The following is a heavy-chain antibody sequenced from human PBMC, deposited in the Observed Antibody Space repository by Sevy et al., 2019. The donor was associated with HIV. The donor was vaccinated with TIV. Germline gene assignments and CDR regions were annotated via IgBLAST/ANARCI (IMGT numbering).Heavy chain of an antibody. J-gene: IGHJ5*02. CDR1: GFTFSDFW. D-gene: IGHD7-27*01. V-gene: IGHV3-7*01. CDR3: ARDPDWGALDR. Sequence: GGSLRLSCEVSGFTFSDFWMTWVRQSPGNGLEWVAYINQDERHINLLDSVRGRFTISRDNAKNSLYLQMDSLRAEDTAIYYCARDPDWGALDRWGQGTLVTVSS. CDR2: INQDERHI.